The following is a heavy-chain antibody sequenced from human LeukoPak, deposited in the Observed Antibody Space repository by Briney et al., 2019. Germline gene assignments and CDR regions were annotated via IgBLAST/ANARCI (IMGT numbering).Heavy chain of an antibody. J-gene: IGHJ4*02. CDR1: GGSISSYH. D-gene: IGHD3-22*01. Sequence: PSETLSLTCTVSGGSISSYHWTWIRQPAGKGLQWIGHIFTTGSTNYSPSLESRVTMSVDTSKNQFSLRLSSVTAADTAVYYCARGYYYESGGRGAYYFDHWGQGVLVTVSS. CDR3: ARGYYYESGGRGAYYFDH. CDR2: IFTTGST. V-gene: IGHV4-4*07.